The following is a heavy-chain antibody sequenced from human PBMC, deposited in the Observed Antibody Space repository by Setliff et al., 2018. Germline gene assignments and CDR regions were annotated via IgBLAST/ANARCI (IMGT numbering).Heavy chain of an antibody. CDR1: GGSFSGYY. J-gene: IGHJ4*02. CDR2: INHSGST. Sequence: SETLSLTCAVYGGSFSGYYWSWIRQPPGKGLEWIGEINHSGSTNYNPSLKSRVTISVDTSKNQFSLKLGSVTAADTAVYYCARGGVQRWLQSHYFDYWGQGTLVTVSS. D-gene: IGHD5-12*01. CDR3: ARGGVQRWLQSHYFDY. V-gene: IGHV4-34*01.